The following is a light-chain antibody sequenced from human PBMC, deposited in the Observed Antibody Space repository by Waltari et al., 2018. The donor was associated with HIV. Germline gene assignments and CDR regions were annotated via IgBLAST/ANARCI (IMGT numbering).Light chain of an antibody. V-gene: IGKV3-20*01. J-gene: IGKJ1*01. Sequence: EIVLTQSQGTLSLSPGEGATLSCRASQSVSSSYLAWYQHKPGQAPRLLIYGAFSRATGIPDRFSGSGSGTDFTLTISRLEPEDFAVYYCQQYGSSPRTFGQGTKVEIK. CDR3: QQYGSSPRT. CDR1: QSVSSSY. CDR2: GAF.